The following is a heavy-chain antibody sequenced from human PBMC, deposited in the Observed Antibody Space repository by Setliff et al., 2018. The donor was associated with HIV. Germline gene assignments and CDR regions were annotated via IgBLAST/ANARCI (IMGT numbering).Heavy chain of an antibody. J-gene: IGHJ6*03. CDR3: ATGENYFGSGSPSVHYYMDV. V-gene: IGHV4-61*09. D-gene: IGHD3-10*01. CDR1: GGSIRSGSYF. Sequence: SETLSLTCNVSGGSIRSGSYFWSWIRQHAGKGLEWIGHIYTTGSTNYNPSFNNRVAISIDTSKNQLSLKVRFVTAADTAVYYCATGENYFGSGSPSVHYYMDVWGKGTTVTVSS. CDR2: IYTTGST.